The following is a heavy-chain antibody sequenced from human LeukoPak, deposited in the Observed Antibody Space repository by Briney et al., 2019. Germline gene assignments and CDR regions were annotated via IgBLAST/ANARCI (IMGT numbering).Heavy chain of an antibody. Sequence: PGGSLRLSCAASGFTFSDYYMSWIRQAPGKGLEWVSYISSSSSYTNYADSVKGRFTISRDNAKNSLYLQTNSLRAEDTAVYYCASLGLPRVYWGQGTLVTVSS. CDR1: GFTFSDYY. D-gene: IGHD2-15*01. CDR3: ASLGLPRVY. CDR2: ISSSSSYT. J-gene: IGHJ4*02. V-gene: IGHV3-11*06.